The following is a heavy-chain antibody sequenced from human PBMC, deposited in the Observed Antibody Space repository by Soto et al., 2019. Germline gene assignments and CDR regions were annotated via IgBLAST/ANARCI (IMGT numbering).Heavy chain of an antibody. CDR1: GGSISSYY. D-gene: IGHD5-18*01. CDR2: IYYSGST. J-gene: IGHJ4*02. V-gene: IGHV4-59*01. CDR3: ARAPDIAMATVFDY. Sequence: SETLSLTCTVSGGSISSYYWSWIRQPPGKGLEWIGYIYYSGSTYHNPSLKGRVTISVDTSKNQFSLRLSSVTAADTAVYYCARAPDIAMATVFDYWGQGTMVTVYS.